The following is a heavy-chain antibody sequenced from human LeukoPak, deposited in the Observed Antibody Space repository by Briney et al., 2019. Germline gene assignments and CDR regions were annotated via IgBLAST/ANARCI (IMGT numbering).Heavy chain of an antibody. V-gene: IGHV3-64D*06. J-gene: IGHJ4*02. CDR3: VKTPHLTGYYEG. CDR2: INTVGHMT. CDR1: GFTFSNYA. Sequence: GGSLRLSCSASGFTFSNYAMHWVRQAPGKGLEYVSSINTVGHMTYYADSVKGRFTISRDNSKNTLFLQMSSLAPEDTAVYYCVKTPHLTGYYEGWGQGTLVTVSS. D-gene: IGHD3-9*01.